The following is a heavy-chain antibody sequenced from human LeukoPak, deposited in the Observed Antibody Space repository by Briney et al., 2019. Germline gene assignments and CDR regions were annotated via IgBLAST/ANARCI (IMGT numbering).Heavy chain of an antibody. D-gene: IGHD3-10*01. CDR2: ISATGGT. Sequence: GGSLRLSCAASGFDFKIYGMTWVRQAPGKGLEWDAFISATGGTSYADSVKGRFTISRDNSKSWVFLQMNSLGAEDTAVYYCAKGGGLTIYAFDIWGQGTMVTVSS. V-gene: IGHV3-23*01. CDR3: AKGGGLTIYAFDI. J-gene: IGHJ3*02. CDR1: GFDFKIYG.